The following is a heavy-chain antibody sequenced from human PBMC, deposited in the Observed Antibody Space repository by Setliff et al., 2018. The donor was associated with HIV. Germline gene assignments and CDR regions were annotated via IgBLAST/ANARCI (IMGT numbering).Heavy chain of an antibody. CDR1: GYPFADHY. J-gene: IGHJ4*01. D-gene: IGHD3-3*02. Sequence: SVKVSCKSSGYPFADHYLHWVRQAPGQGLQWMGWINPRSGVTKYAQNFQGRFIMTTDTTINTAYMQLERLTSDDTALYYCARDSGTNDHFLSPYYGSLDFWGLGTLVTVSS. V-gene: IGHV1-2*02. CDR2: INPRSGVT. CDR3: ARDSGTNDHFLSPYYGSLDF.